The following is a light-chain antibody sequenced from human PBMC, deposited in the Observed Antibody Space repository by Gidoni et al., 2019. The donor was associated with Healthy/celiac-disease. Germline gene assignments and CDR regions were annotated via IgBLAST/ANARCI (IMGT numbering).Light chain of an antibody. CDR2: GAS. CDR3: QQYGSSPLT. J-gene: IGKJ4*01. V-gene: IGKV3-20*01. CDR1: QSVSSSY. Sequence: EIVLTQSPGTLSLPPGERATLSCRARQSVSSSYLAWYQQKPGQAPRLLIYGASSRATGIPDRFSGSWSGTDFTLTISRLDPEDFAVYYCQQYGSSPLTFXGXTKVXIK.